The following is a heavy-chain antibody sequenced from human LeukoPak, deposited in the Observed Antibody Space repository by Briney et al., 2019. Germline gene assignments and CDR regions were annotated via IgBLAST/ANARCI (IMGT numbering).Heavy chain of an antibody. CDR3: ASVPTLYGDYFNDAFDI. Sequence: GGSLRLSCAASGFTFRLFGMHWVRQAPGKGLEWVSFIRFDGSNTYHADSVKGRFTISRDNSKNTLYLQMNSLRAEDTAVYYCASVPTLYGDYFNDAFDIWGQGTMVTVSS. V-gene: IGHV3-30*02. D-gene: IGHD4-17*01. CDR2: IRFDGSNT. CDR1: GFTFRLFG. J-gene: IGHJ3*02.